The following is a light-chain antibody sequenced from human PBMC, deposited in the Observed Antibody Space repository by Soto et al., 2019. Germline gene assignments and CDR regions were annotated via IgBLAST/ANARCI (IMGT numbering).Light chain of an antibody. CDR2: DVS. Sequence: QSVLTQPASVSGSPGQSITISFTGASSDVGNYNYVSWYQQHPGKAPKLIIYDVSNRPSGVSNRFSGSKSGNTASLTISGLQAEDEADYYCSSYTSSTTLYVFGTGTKVTVL. CDR3: SSYTSSTTLYV. V-gene: IGLV2-14*03. J-gene: IGLJ1*01. CDR1: SSDVGNYNY.